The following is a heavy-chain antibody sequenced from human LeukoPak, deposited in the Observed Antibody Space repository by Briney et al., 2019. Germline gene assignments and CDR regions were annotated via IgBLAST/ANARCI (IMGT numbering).Heavy chain of an antibody. CDR3: ASLWGSKQVATEG. D-gene: IGHD5-12*01. V-gene: IGHV1-69*01. CDR2: IIPIFGTA. CDR1: GGTFSSYA. J-gene: IGHJ4*02. Sequence: ASVKVSCKASGGTFSSYAISWVRQAPGQGLEWMGGIIPIFGTANYAQKFQGRVTITADESTSTAYMELSSLRSEDTAVYYCASLWGSKQVATEGWGQGNLVTVSS.